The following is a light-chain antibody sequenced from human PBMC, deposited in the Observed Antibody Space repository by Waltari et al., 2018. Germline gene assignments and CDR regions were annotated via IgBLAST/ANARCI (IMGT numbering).Light chain of an antibody. CDR1: SSDVGGYNY. Sequence: QSALTQPPSASGSPGQSVTISCTGTSSDVGGYNYVSWYQQHPGKAPKLMIYEVSKRPSGFPDRFPGSKSGNTSSLTVSGLQAEDEAYYYCSSYAGSNNLGVFGGGTKLTVL. V-gene: IGLV2-8*01. CDR3: SSYAGSNNLGV. J-gene: IGLJ3*02. CDR2: EVS.